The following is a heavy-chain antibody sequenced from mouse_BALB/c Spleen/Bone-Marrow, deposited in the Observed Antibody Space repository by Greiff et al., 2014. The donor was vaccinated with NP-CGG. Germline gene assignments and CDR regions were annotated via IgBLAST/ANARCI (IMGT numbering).Heavy chain of an antibody. D-gene: IGHD1-1*01. CDR2: IDPANGNT. J-gene: IGHJ2*01. Sequence: DVKLQESGAEIVKPGASVKSSCTTSGFNIEDSYVYWMKQRPEQGLEWIGRIDPANGNTKYDPKFQGKATITVDTSSATAYLQLSSLTSEDTAVYYCARNYGSSLDYWGQGTTLTVSS. CDR3: ARNYGSSLDY. V-gene: IGHV14-3*02. CDR1: GFNIEDSY.